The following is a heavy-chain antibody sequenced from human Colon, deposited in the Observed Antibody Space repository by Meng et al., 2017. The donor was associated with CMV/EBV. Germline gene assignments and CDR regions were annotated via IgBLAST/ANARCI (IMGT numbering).Heavy chain of an antibody. CDR3: AREQGIVGGYCSGTMCHHFDN. J-gene: IGHJ4*02. D-gene: IGHD2-2*01. V-gene: IGHV3-11*01. CDR1: GFTYDKFY. Sequence: GGSLRLSCVASGFTYDKFYMTWIRQVPGKGLEWISSISTSGTTIYYADSVKGRFTISRDNAKNSLYLQMNTLTVADTALYYCAREQGIVGGYCSGTMCHHFDNWGQGTLVTVSS. CDR2: ISTSGTTI.